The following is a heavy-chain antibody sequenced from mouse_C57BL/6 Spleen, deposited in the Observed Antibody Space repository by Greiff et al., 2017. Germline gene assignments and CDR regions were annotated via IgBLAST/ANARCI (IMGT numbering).Heavy chain of an antibody. CDR2: INPSNGGT. CDR1: GYTFTSYW. Sequence: VQLQQPGTELVKPGASVKLSCKASGYTFTSYWMHWVKQRPGQGLEWIGNINPSNGGTNYNEKFKSKATLTVDKSSSTAYMQLSSLTSEDSAVYYWARGDYYGSSYGYYAMDYWGQGTAVTVSS. CDR3: ARGDYYGSSYGYYAMDY. D-gene: IGHD1-1*01. V-gene: IGHV1-53*01. J-gene: IGHJ4*01.